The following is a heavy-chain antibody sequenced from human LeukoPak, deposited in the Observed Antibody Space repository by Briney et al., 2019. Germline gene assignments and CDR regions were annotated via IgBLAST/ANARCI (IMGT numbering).Heavy chain of an antibody. CDR3: ARVRGLTPDL. CDR2: IYYSGST. V-gene: IGHV4-61*08. J-gene: IGHJ2*01. D-gene: IGHD3-10*01. Sequence: SQTLSLTCTVSGGSISSGGYYWSWIRQPPGKGLEWIGYIYYSGSTNYNPSLKSRVTISVDTSKNQFSLKLSPVTAADTAVYYCARVRGLTPDLWGRGTLVTVSS. CDR1: GGSISSGGYY.